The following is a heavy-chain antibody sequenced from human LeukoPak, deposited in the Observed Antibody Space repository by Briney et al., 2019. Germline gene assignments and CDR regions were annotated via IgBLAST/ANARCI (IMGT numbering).Heavy chain of an antibody. V-gene: IGHV1-18*04. CDR3: ARRADGVLNPLFDY. J-gene: IGHJ4*02. CDR1: GYTFASYG. CDR2: ISAHNGNT. D-gene: IGHD1-14*01. Sequence: APVKVSCKASGYTFASYGISWVRQAPGQGFEWMGWISAHNGNTNYAQKFQGRVTMTTETSTSTAYMEVRSLRSDDTAAYYCARRADGVLNPLFDYWGQGTLVTVSS.